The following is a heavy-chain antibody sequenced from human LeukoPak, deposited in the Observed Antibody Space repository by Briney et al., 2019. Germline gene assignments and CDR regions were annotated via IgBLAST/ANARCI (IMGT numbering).Heavy chain of an antibody. D-gene: IGHD6-6*01. J-gene: IGHJ4*02. CDR1: GGSISSGDYY. V-gene: IGHV4-30-4*08. CDR2: ICYSGST. Sequence: SETLSLTCTVSGGSISSGDYYWSWIRQPPGKGLEWIGYICYSGSTYYNPSLKSRVTISVDTSKNQFSLKLSSVTAADTAVYYCARRDLYSSSTLFDYWGQGTLVTVSS. CDR3: ARRDLYSSSTLFDY.